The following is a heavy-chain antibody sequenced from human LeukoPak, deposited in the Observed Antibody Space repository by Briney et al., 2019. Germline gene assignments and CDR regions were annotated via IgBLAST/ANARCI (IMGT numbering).Heavy chain of an antibody. J-gene: IGHJ4*02. V-gene: IGHV3-15*01. D-gene: IGHD3-22*01. Sequence: GGSLRLSCEASGFTFSNAWMTWVRQAPGKGLEWVGRIKSNTDGGTTDYAAPVKGRFTISRDDSKNTVYLQMNSLKYEDTAVYYCTTGPAYYDNSGHMYYFDYWGQGTLVTVSS. CDR3: TTGPAYYDNSGHMYYFDY. CDR1: GFTFSNAW. CDR2: IKSNTDGGTT.